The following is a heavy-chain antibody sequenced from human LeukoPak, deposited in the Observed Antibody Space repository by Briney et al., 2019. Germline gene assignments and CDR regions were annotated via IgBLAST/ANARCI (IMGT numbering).Heavy chain of an antibody. CDR1: GYTLTELS. CDR2: FDPEDGET. J-gene: IGHJ4*02. CDR3: ARDQGSSWEFDY. D-gene: IGHD6-13*01. V-gene: IGHV1-24*01. Sequence: ASVKVSCKVSGYTLTELSMHWVRQAPGKGLEWMGGFDPEDGETIYAQKFQGRVTMTEDTSTDTAYMELRSLRSDDTAVYYCARDQGSSWEFDYWGQGTLVTVSS.